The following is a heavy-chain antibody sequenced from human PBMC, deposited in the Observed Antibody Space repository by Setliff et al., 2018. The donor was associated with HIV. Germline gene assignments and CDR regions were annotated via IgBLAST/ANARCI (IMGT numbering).Heavy chain of an antibody. CDR2: IIPMFGST. J-gene: IGHJ2*01. CDR3: ARDDHYYDMGSIYSDWYFDV. Sequence: SVKVSCKASGGTFRKYSISWVRQAPGQGLEWMGGIIPMFGSTTYAQKFYGRVTITADESTDTVEMELTSLTSEDTAMYYCARDDHYYDMGSIYSDWYFDVWGPATQVTVSS. CDR1: GGTFRKYS. D-gene: IGHD3-22*01. V-gene: IGHV1-69*13.